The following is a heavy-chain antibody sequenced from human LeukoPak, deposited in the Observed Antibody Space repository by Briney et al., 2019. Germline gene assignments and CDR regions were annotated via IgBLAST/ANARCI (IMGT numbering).Heavy chain of an antibody. D-gene: IGHD3-10*01. CDR1: GFTFTSYA. V-gene: IGHV3-23*01. J-gene: IGHJ5*02. Sequence: GGSLRLSCAASGFTFTSYAMGRVRQAPGKGLGWVSAISGSGGSTYYADSVKGRFTISRDNSKNTLYLQMNSLRAEDTAVYYCAKDVMVRGFNWFDPWGQGTLVTVSS. CDR3: AKDVMVRGFNWFDP. CDR2: ISGSGGST.